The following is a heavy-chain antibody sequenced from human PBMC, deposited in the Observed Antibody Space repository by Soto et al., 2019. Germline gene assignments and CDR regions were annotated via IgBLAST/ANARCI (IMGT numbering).Heavy chain of an antibody. CDR2: ISYDGSNK. CDR3: AKQEPHFYDSSGYSDY. V-gene: IGHV3-30*18. Sequence: GGSLRLSCAASGFTFSSYGMHWVRQAPGKGLEWVAVISYDGSNKYYADSVKGRFTISRDNSKNTLYLQMNSLRAEDTAVYYCAKQEPHFYDSSGYSDYWGQGTLVTVPS. J-gene: IGHJ4*02. D-gene: IGHD3-22*01. CDR1: GFTFSSYG.